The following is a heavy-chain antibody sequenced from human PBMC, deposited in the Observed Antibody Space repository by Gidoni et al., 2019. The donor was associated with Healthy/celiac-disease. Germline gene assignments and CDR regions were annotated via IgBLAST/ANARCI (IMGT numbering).Heavy chain of an antibody. Sequence: VQLVQSGAEVKKPGASVKVSCKASGYTFTSYGISWVRQAPGQGLEWMGWISAYNGNTNYAQKLQGRGTMTTDTSTSTAYMELRSLRSDDTAVYYCAVSHDYSRRGVTYYYYGMDVWGQGTTVTVSS. CDR1: GYTFTSYG. D-gene: IGHD4-4*01. V-gene: IGHV1-18*01. CDR2: ISAYNGNT. CDR3: AVSHDYSRRGVTYYYYGMDV. J-gene: IGHJ6*02.